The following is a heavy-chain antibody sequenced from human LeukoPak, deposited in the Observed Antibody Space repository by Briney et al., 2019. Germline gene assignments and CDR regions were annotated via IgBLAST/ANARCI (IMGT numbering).Heavy chain of an antibody. CDR1: GYTFTSYY. D-gene: IGHD6-13*01. Sequence: ASVKVSCKASGYTFTSYYMHWVRQAPGQGLEWMGIINPSGGSTSYAQKFQGRVTMTRDTSTNTVYMELSSLRSEDTAVYYCAREAAAGTSWFDPWGQGTLVTVSS. V-gene: IGHV1-46*01. J-gene: IGHJ5*02. CDR3: AREAAAGTSWFDP. CDR2: INPSGGST.